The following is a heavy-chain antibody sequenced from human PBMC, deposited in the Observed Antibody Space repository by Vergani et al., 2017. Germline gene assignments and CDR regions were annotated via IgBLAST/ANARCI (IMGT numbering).Heavy chain of an antibody. Sequence: EVQLVESGGGLVKPGGSLRLSCAASGFTFSSYSMNWVRQAPGKGLEWASSISSSSSYIYYADSVKGRFTISRDNAKNSLYLQMNSLRAEDTAVYYCARAQDKPDYDFWSGYPDAFDIWGQGTMVTVSS. CDR1: GFTFSSYS. V-gene: IGHV3-21*01. CDR3: ARAQDKPDYDFWSGYPDAFDI. J-gene: IGHJ3*02. D-gene: IGHD3-3*01. CDR2: ISSSSSYI.